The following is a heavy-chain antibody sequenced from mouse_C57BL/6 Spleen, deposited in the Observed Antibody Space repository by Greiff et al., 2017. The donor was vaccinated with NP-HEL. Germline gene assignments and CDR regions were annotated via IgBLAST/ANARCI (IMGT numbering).Heavy chain of an antibody. V-gene: IGHV1-18*01. CDR1: GYTFTDYN. Sequence: VQLKESGPELVKPGASVKIPCKASGYTFTDYNMDWVKQSHGKSLEWIGDINPNNGGTIYNQKFKGKATLTVDKSSSTAYMELRSLTSEDTAVYYCARNYSNGYYAMDYWGQGTSVTVSS. D-gene: IGHD2-5*01. CDR3: ARNYSNGYYAMDY. CDR2: INPNNGGT. J-gene: IGHJ4*01.